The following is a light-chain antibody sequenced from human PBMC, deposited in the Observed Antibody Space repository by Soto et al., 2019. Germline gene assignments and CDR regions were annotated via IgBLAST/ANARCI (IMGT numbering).Light chain of an antibody. J-gene: IGLJ2*01. CDR1: IDDIGSHDY. CDR3: CSYAGSRTLV. Sequence: QSALTQPASVSGSPGQWITISCTGSIDDIGSHDYVSWYQQHPGKAPKLIISEVKNRPSGVSSRFIGSKSGNAASLTISGLQAEDEADYFCCSYAGSRTLVFGGGTKLTVL. V-gene: IGLV2-23*02. CDR2: EVK.